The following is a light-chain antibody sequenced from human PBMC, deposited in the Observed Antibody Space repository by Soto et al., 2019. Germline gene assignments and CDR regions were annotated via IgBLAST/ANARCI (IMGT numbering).Light chain of an antibody. CDR1: RSISNW. V-gene: IGKV1-5*01. Sequence: DIQMTQSPSTLSASVGDRVTITCRASRSISNWLAWYQQRPGIAPKLLIFDASILQSGVPSRFSGSGSGTDFTLTISRLEPEDFAVYYCQQFSSYPLTFGGGTKVDI. J-gene: IGKJ4*01. CDR3: QQFSSYPLT. CDR2: DAS.